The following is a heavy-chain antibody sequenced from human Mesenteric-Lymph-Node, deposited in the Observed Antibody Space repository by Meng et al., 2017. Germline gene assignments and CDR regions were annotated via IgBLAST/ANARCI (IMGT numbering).Heavy chain of an antibody. CDR1: GGSFSGYY. V-gene: IGHV4-34*01. CDR3: AREAGRDGYATPKFDY. Sequence: LQQWAAGLLNPSGPLSLTCAVYGGSFSGYYWSWIRQPPGKGLEWIGEINHSGSTNYNPSLKSRVTISVDTSKNQFSLKLSSVTAADTAVYYCAREAGRDGYATPKFDYWGQGTLVTVSS. D-gene: IGHD5-24*01. J-gene: IGHJ4*02. CDR2: INHSGST.